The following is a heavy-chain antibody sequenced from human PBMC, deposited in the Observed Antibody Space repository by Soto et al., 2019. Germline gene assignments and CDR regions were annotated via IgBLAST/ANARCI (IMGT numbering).Heavy chain of an antibody. CDR1: GGSISSYY. D-gene: IGHD3-3*01. Sequence: SETLCLTCTVSGGSISSYYWSWIRQPPGKGLEWIGYIYYSGSTNYNPSLKSRVTISVDTSKNQFSLKLSSVTAADTAVYYCARGYYDFRWFDPWGQGTLVTVSS. V-gene: IGHV4-59*01. J-gene: IGHJ5*02. CDR2: IYYSGST. CDR3: ARGYYDFRWFDP.